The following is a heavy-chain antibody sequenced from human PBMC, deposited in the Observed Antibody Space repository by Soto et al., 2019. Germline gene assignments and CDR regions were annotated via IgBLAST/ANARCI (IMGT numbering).Heavy chain of an antibody. CDR1: GGTFSSYA. D-gene: IGHD4-17*01. J-gene: IGHJ5*02. Sequence: QVQLVQSGAEVKKPGSSVKVSCKASGGTFSSYAISWVRQAPGQGLEWMGWINPNSGGTNYAQKFQGRVTMTRDTSISTAYMELSRLRSDDTAVYYCARSSRGDYAGWFDPWGQGTLVTVSS. CDR2: INPNSGGT. CDR3: ARSSRGDYAGWFDP. V-gene: IGHV1-2*02.